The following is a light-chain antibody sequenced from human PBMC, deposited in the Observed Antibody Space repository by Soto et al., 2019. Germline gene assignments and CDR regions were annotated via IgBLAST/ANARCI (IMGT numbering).Light chain of an antibody. Sequence: IQLTQSPSSLSASIGDRVTIPCRASQAISTYLAWYQHKPGKAPKLLLSAASTLQSGVPSRFSGSGSGTDFSLIISSLQPEDFATYYCRHLNSYPSVQFGQGTKVEIK. CDR2: AAS. CDR1: QAISTY. J-gene: IGKJ1*01. CDR3: RHLNSYPSVQ. V-gene: IGKV1-9*01.